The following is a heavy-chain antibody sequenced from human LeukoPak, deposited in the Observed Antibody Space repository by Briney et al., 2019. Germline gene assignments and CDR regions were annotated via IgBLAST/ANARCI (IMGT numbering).Heavy chain of an antibody. D-gene: IGHD3-22*01. V-gene: IGHV4-59*02. CDR3: ARGTSGYYYGYYYNYMDV. Sequence: PSETLSLTCTVSGDSVSSYYWSWIRQPPGKGLEWIGYIYYSGSTNYNPSLKSRVTISVGTSKNQFSLKLTSVTVAYTAVYYCARGTSGYYYGYYYNYMDVWGKGTTVTVSS. CDR1: GDSVSSYY. CDR2: IYYSGST. J-gene: IGHJ6*03.